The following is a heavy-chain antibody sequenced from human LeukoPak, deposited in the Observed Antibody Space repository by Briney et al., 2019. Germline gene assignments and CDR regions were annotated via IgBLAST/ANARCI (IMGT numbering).Heavy chain of an antibody. CDR1: GFTFSSYG. CDR2: IWYDGTDK. J-gene: IGHJ1*01. Sequence: GGFLRLSCAASGFTFSSYGMHWVRQAPGKGLEWVAVIWYDGTDKYYADSVKGRFTISRDNSKNTLYLQMNSLRAEDTAVYYCARTASRGPQSAESFHHWGQGTLVTVSS. CDR3: ARTASRGPQSAESFHH. V-gene: IGHV3-33*08.